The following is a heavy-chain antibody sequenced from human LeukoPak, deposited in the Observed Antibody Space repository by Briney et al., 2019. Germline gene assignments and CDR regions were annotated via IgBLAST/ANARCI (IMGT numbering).Heavy chain of an antibody. Sequence: ASVKVSCKASGYTFTGYYMHWVRQAPGQGLEWMGWINPNSGGTNYAQKFQGRVTMTGDTSISTAYMELSRLRSDDTAVYYCARAKVGGNTVDYWGQGTLVTVSS. CDR1: GYTFTGYY. D-gene: IGHD1-26*01. J-gene: IGHJ4*02. CDR2: INPNSGGT. V-gene: IGHV1-2*02. CDR3: ARAKVGGNTVDY.